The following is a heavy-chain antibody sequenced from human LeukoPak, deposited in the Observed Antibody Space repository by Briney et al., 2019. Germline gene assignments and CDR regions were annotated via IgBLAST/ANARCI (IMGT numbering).Heavy chain of an antibody. CDR3: GRQGDGYSNQYYFDY. Sequence: GESLKISCKGSGYSFTSYWIGWVRQMPGKGLEWMGIIYPGDSDTRYSPSFKGQVTISADKSISTAYLQWSSLKASDTAMYYCGRQGDGYSNQYYFDYWGQGTLVTVSS. J-gene: IGHJ4*02. D-gene: IGHD5-24*01. CDR2: IYPGDSDT. CDR1: GYSFTSYW. V-gene: IGHV5-51*01.